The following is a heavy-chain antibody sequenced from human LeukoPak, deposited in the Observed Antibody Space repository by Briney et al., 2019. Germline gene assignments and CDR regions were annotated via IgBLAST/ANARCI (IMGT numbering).Heavy chain of an antibody. V-gene: IGHV3-33*06. J-gene: IGHJ6*02. CDR2: IWYDGSNK. D-gene: IGHD2-2*01. CDR1: GFTFSSYG. Sequence: GRSLRLSCAASGFTFSSYGMHWVRQAPGKGLEWVAVIWYDGSNKYYADSVKGRFTISRDNSKNTLYLQMNSLRAEDTAVYYCAKQHCSSTSCYPNYYYYYGMDVWGQGTTVTVSS. CDR3: AKQHCSSTSCYPNYYYYYGMDV.